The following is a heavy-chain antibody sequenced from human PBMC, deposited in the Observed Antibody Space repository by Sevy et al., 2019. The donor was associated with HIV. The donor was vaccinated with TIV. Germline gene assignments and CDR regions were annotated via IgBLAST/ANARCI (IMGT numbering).Heavy chain of an antibody. Sequence: GGSLRLSCAASGFTFSSYWMSWVRQAPGKGLEWVANIKQDGSEKYCVDYVKGRFTISRDNAKNSLYLQMNSLRAEDTAVYYCAREKTSNYDFWSGFYPPSYYFDYWGQGTLVTVSS. J-gene: IGHJ4*02. CDR2: IKQDGSEK. D-gene: IGHD3-3*01. CDR3: AREKTSNYDFWSGFYPPSYYFDY. V-gene: IGHV3-7*01. CDR1: GFTFSSYW.